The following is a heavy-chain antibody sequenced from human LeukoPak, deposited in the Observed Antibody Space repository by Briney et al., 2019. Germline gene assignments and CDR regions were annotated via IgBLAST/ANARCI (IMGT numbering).Heavy chain of an antibody. V-gene: IGHV3-15*01. J-gene: IGHJ4*02. CDR3: AKHVSDSFDY. CDR1: GFTFSNAW. D-gene: IGHD2-21*02. Sequence: GGSLRLSCAASGFTFSNAWMSWVRQAPGKGLEWVGRIKSKTDGGTTDYAAPVKGRFTISRDNSKNTLYLQMNSLRAEDTAVYYCAKHVSDSFDYWGQGTLVTVSS. CDR2: IKSKTDGGTT.